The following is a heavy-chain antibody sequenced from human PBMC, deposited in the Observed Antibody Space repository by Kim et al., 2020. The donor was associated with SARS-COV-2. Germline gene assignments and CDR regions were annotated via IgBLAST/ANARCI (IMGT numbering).Heavy chain of an antibody. CDR3: ARVGSGYYYHYYGMDV. J-gene: IGHJ6*02. CDR1: GYTFTSYA. CDR2: INTNTGNP. V-gene: IGHV7-4-1*02. Sequence: ASVKVSCKASGYTFTSYAMNWVRQAPGQGLEWMGWINTNTGNPTYAQGFTGRFVFSLDTSVSTAYLQISSLKAEDTAVYYCARVGSGYYYHYYGMDVWGQGTTVTVSS. D-gene: IGHD3-22*01.